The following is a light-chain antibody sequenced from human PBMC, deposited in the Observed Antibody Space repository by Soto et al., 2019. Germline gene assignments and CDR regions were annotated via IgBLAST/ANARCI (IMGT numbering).Light chain of an antibody. Sequence: DIQMTQSPSSLSASVGDRITITCRASQDIRSSLVWFQLKPGKAPKSLIYAASRLLSGVPSKFSGSESGTDFTLTISRLQPEDFATYYCQQYKDYPLTFGGGTRMEIK. V-gene: IGKV1-16*02. CDR2: AAS. CDR1: QDIRSS. J-gene: IGKJ4*01. CDR3: QQYKDYPLT.